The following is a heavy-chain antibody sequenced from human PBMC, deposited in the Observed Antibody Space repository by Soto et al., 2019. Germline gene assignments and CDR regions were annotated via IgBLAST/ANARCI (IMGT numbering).Heavy chain of an antibody. CDR2: INPSGGST. CDR1: GYTFTSYY. V-gene: IGHV1-46*03. J-gene: IGHJ4*02. D-gene: IGHD2-8*01. CDR3: AREAIVPSSGTGPFDY. Sequence: ASVKGSCKASGYTFTSYYMHWLRQAPGQGLEWMGIINPSGGSTSYAQKFQGRVTMTRDTSTSTVYMELSSLRSEDTAVYYCAREAIVPSSGTGPFDYWGQGTLVTVSS.